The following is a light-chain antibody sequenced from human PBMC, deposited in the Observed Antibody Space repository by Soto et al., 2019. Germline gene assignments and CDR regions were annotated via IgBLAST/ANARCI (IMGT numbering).Light chain of an antibody. Sequence: QSFLTQPRAVSWSPGQSVTISCTGTSSDVGCYNYFSWYQQHPGEAPKLMIYDVSKRPSWVPDRFSGSKSGNTASLTISGLQAEDEADYYCCSYAGSYTYVFGTGT. CDR2: DVS. J-gene: IGLJ1*01. CDR1: SSDVGCYNY. V-gene: IGLV2-11*01. CDR3: CSYAGSYTYV.